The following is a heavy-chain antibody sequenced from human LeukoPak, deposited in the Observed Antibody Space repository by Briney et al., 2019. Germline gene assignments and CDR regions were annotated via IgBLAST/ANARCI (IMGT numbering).Heavy chain of an antibody. Sequence: SETLSLTCSVSGGSMTNLYWTWIRQPPGKGLEWIGDIYDSGSTRYNTSLESRVTISVDTSKNQFSLKLSSVTAADTAVYYCARAKAAAGIDYFDYWGQGTLVTVSS. CDR3: ARAKAAAGIDYFDY. CDR1: GGSMTNLY. CDR2: IYDSGST. D-gene: IGHD6-13*01. J-gene: IGHJ4*02. V-gene: IGHV4-59*01.